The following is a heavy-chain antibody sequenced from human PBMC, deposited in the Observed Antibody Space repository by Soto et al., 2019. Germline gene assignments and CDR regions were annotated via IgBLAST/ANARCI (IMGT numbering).Heavy chain of an antibody. CDR3: GRYGDYFFDY. J-gene: IGHJ4*02. CDR2: IYYSGST. V-gene: IGHV4-31*03. D-gene: IGHD4-17*01. Sequence: PSETLSLTCTVSGGSISSGGYYWSWIRQHPGKGLEWIGYIYYSGSTYYNPSLKSRVTISVDTSKNQFSLKLSSVTAADTAVYYCGRYGDYFFDYWGQGTLVTVSS. CDR1: GGSISSGGYY.